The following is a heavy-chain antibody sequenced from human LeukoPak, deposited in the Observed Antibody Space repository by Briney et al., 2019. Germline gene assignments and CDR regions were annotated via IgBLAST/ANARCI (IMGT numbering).Heavy chain of an antibody. J-gene: IGHJ4*01. CDR1: GASVSGKF. D-gene: IGHD3/OR15-3a*01. V-gene: IGHV4-59*02. Sequence: SETLSLTCTVSGASVSGKFWSWIRHSPENGLEWIGLIYYSGSTKFNPSLKSRVAMSVDTSNNQFSLSLNSVTTTDTAVYFCVGGGDWLPEYWGHGTQVIVSS. CDR3: VGGGDWLPEY. CDR2: IYYSGST.